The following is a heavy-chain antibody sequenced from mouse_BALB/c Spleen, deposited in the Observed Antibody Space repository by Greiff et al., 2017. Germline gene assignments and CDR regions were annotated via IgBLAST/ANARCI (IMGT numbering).Heavy chain of an antibody. J-gene: IGHJ2*01. V-gene: IGHV5-9-3*01. CDR3: AREVGYYFDY. D-gene: IGHD1-1*01. CDR2: ISSGGSYT. CDR1: GFTFSSYA. Sequence: EVQLVESGGGLVKPGGSLKLSCAASGFTFSSYAMSWVRQTPEKRLEWVATISSGGSYTYYPDSVKGRFTISRDNAKNTLYLQMSSLRSEDTAMYYCAREVGYYFDYWGQGTTLTVSS.